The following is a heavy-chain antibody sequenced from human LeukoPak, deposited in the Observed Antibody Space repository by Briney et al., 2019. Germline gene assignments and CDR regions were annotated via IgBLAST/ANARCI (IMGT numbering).Heavy chain of an antibody. CDR1: RGSVSSSSYY. CDR3: ARHEYSGSYYGLSWFDP. J-gene: IGHJ5*02. V-gene: IGHV4-39*01. CDR2: IYYSEYT. Sequence: PSETLSLTCTVSRGSVSSSSYYWGWIRQPPGKGLEWIGSIYYSEYTYYNPSLKSRVTISVDTSKNQFSLKLSSVTAADTAVYYCARHEYSGSYYGLSWFDPWGPGTLVTVSS. D-gene: IGHD1-26*01.